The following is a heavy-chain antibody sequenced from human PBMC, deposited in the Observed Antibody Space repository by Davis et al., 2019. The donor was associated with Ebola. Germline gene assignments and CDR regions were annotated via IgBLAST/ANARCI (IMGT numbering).Heavy chain of an antibody. J-gene: IGHJ6*02. CDR2: MNPNSGNT. CDR1: GYTFTTYD. CDR3: AKVATSSSWNYYYYGIDV. D-gene: IGHD6-13*01. Sequence: ASVKVSCKASGYTFTTYDINWVRQATGQGLEWMGWMNPNSGNTGYAQKFQGRVTITRNTSISTAYMELSSLRAEDTAVYYCAKVATSSSWNYYYYGIDVWGQGTTVTVSS. V-gene: IGHV1-8*03.